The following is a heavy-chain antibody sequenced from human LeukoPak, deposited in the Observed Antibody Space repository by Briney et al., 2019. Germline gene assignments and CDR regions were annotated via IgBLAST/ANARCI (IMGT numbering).Heavy chain of an antibody. CDR2: INHSGST. CDR1: GGSFSGYY. V-gene: IGHV4-34*01. J-gene: IGHJ4*02. CDR3: ARGYQLLRY. D-gene: IGHD2-2*01. Sequence: PSETLSLTCAVYGGSFSGYYWSWIRQPPGKGLEWIGEINHSGSTNYNPSLKSRVTISVDTSKNQFSLRLSSVTAADTAVYYCARGYQLLRYWGQGTLVTVSS.